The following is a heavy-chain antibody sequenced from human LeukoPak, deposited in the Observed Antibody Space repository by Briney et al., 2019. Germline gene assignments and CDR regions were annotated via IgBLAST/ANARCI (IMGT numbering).Heavy chain of an antibody. CDR1: GFTVSDAW. CDR2: IKRKSDGGTT. Sequence: PGGSLRLSCAASGFTVSDAWMSWVCQTPGKGLEWIGRIKRKSDGGTTEYAAPVKGRFTISRDDSKNTVYLQMNSLKIDDTAMFHCATGGHYFGAWGQGALVTVSS. J-gene: IGHJ4*02. D-gene: IGHD3-10*01. CDR3: ATGGHYFGA. V-gene: IGHV3-15*01.